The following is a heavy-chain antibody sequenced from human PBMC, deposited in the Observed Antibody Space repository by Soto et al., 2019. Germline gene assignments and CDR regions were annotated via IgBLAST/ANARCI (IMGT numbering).Heavy chain of an antibody. CDR2: IYHNGRT. V-gene: IGHV4-39*01. J-gene: IGHJ5*02. D-gene: IGHD1-7*01. CDR1: GASVTGTTYY. Sequence: QLQLQESGPGLVKPSETLSLTCSVSGASVTGTTYYWGWIRQSPGKGLEGIGNIYHNGRTDYNPFLKNRVAISIEACKTQFSLRLTSVAAADTAMYYCVRQVTGTRRFNWVDPWGQGTLVSVSS. CDR3: VRQVTGTRRFNWVDP.